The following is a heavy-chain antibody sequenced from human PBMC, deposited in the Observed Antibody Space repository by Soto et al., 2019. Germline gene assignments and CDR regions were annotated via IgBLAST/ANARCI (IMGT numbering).Heavy chain of an antibody. J-gene: IGHJ4*02. D-gene: IGHD5-18*01. CDR1: GGSISSYY. Sequence: SETLSLTCTVSGGSISSYYWSWIRQPPGKGLEWIGYIYYSGSTNYNPSLKSRVTISVDTSKNQFSLKLSSVTAADTAVYYCARDSSYGSLDYFDYWGQGTLVTVSS. CDR2: IYYSGST. CDR3: ARDSSYGSLDYFDY. V-gene: IGHV4-59*01.